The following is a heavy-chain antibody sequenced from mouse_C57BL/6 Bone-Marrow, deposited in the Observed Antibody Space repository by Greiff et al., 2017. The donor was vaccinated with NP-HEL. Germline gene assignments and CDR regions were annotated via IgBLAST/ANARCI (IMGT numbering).Heavy chain of an antibody. J-gene: IGHJ2*01. D-gene: IGHD2-5*01. Sequence: QVQLQQPGAELVKPGASVKMSCKASGYTFTSYWITWVKQRPGQGLEWIGDIYPGSGSTNYNEKFKSKATLTVDTSSSTAYMQLSSLTSEDSAVYYCACQAYYSNLFDDWGQGTTLTVSS. CDR3: ACQAYYSNLFDD. CDR1: GYTFTSYW. CDR2: IYPGSGST. V-gene: IGHV1-55*01.